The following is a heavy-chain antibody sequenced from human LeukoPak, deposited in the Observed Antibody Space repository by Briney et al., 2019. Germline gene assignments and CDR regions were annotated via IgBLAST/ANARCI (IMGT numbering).Heavy chain of an antibody. V-gene: IGHV3-48*04. J-gene: IGHJ4*02. CDR3: ARDVPLHCSSTSCYTGLDY. D-gene: IGHD2-2*02. Sequence: GGSLRLSCAASGCTFSTYSMNWVRQAPGKGLEGVSFSVCSGSPMYYADSVKGRFTISRDNAKNSLYLQMTSLRADDTAVYYCARDVPLHCSSTSCYTGLDYWGQGTLVTVSS. CDR2: SVCSGSPM. CDR1: GCTFSTYS.